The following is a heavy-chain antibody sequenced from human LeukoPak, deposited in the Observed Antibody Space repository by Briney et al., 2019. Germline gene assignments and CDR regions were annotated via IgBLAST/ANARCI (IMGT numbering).Heavy chain of an antibody. Sequence: PGGSLRLSCAASGFTFSSYAMSWVRHAPGKGREWVSSISGSGGSTYYADSVKGRFTISRDNSKNTLYLQMNSLRAEDTAVYYCAKDPSVLRFLEWLGDYWGQGTLVTVSS. CDR1: GFTFSSYA. CDR3: AKDPSVLRFLEWLGDY. J-gene: IGHJ4*02. V-gene: IGHV3-23*01. CDR2: ISGSGGST. D-gene: IGHD3-3*01.